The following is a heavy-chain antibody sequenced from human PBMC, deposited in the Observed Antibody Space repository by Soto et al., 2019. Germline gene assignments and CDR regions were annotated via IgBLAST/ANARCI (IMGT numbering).Heavy chain of an antibody. CDR1: SGSISSSNW. V-gene: IGHV4-4*02. CDR3: ARGSPLYYHFWSGYPVPDD. CDR2: IYHSGST. J-gene: IGHJ4*02. D-gene: IGHD3-3*01. Sequence: QVQLQESGPGLVKPSGTLSLTCAVSSGSISSSNWWSWVRQPPGKGLEWIGEIYHSGSTNYNPSLQSRITQSVDKSKNQFSLKLSSVTAADTAVYYCARGSPLYYHFWSGYPVPDDWGQGTLVTVSS.